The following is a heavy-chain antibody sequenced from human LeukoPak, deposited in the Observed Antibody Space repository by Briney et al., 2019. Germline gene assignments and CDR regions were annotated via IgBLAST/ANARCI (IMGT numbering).Heavy chain of an antibody. D-gene: IGHD5-24*01. CDR2: ISYDGSNK. V-gene: IGHV3-30-3*01. Sequence: GRSLRLSCAASGFTFSSYAMHWVRQAPGKGLEWVAVISYDGSNKYYVDSVKGRFTISRDNSKNTLYLQMNSLRAEDTAVYYCARDGRDGLQSFDFDYWGQGTLVTVSS. J-gene: IGHJ4*02. CDR3: ARDGRDGLQSFDFDY. CDR1: GFTFSSYA.